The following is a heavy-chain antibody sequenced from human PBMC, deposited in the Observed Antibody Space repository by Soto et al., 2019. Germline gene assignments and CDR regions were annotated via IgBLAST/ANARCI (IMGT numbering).Heavy chain of an antibody. V-gene: IGHV3-48*02. D-gene: IGHD1-1*01. Sequence: EVRLVESGGGLVQPGGSLRLSCAASGFTFSGYTMNWVRQAPGKGLEWVSYISGSSSVIFYADSVRGRFTISRDNAKNSVFLQMSSLRDEDTAVYYCARWQLPDAFDIWGQGTMVSVSS. J-gene: IGHJ3*02. CDR2: ISGSSSVI. CDR3: ARWQLPDAFDI. CDR1: GFTFSGYT.